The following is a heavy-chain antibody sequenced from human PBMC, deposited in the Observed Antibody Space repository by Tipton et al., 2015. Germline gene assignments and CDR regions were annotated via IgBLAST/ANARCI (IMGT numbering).Heavy chain of an antibody. CDR1: GFTFSPYS. CDR3: AKDPSTWVVVPAAINY. Sequence: SLRLSCAASGFTFSPYSFNWVRQAPGKGLEWVSYIGTSSGTIYYADSVKGRFTISRDNSKNTLYLQMNSLRAEDTAIYYCAKDPSTWVVVPAAINYWGQGTLVTVSS. V-gene: IGHV3-48*01. J-gene: IGHJ4*02. D-gene: IGHD2-2*01. CDR2: IGTSSGTI.